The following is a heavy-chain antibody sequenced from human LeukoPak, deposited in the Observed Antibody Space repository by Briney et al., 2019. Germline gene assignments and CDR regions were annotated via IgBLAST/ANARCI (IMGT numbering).Heavy chain of an antibody. J-gene: IGHJ4*02. D-gene: IGHD3-10*01. CDR2: IYYSGST. CDR3: ARLMVRGVPDY. CDR1: GGSISSYY. Sequence: SETLSLTCTVSGGSISSYYWSWLRQPPGKGLEWIGYIYYSGSTNYNPSLKSRVTISVDTSKNQFSLKLSSVTAADTAVYYCARLMVRGVPDYWGQGTLVTVSS. V-gene: IGHV4-59*08.